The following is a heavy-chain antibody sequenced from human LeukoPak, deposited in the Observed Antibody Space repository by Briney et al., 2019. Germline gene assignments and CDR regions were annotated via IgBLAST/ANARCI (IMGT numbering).Heavy chain of an antibody. CDR3: ARDGRRGYSSSDDY. J-gene: IGHJ4*02. CDR2: IKQDGSEK. CDR1: GFTFSSYW. Sequence: GGSLRLSCAASGFTFSSYWMSWVRQAPGKGLEGVANIKQDGSEKYYVDSVKGRFTISRDNAKNSLYLQMNSLRTEDTAVYYCARDGRRGYSSSDDYWGQGTLVTVSS. V-gene: IGHV3-7*01. D-gene: IGHD6-6*01.